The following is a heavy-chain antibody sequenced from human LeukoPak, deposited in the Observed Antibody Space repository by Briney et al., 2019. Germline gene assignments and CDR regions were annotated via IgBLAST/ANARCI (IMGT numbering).Heavy chain of an antibody. Sequence: QPGGSLRLPCVASGFTFSNYAMSWVRQAPGKGLEGVSAISGSGGRTAYADSVKGHFTISRDNSKNTLYLQMDNLRAEDTAVYYCAKDLTYHYWGQGTLVTVSS. CDR3: AKDLTYHY. D-gene: IGHD4/OR15-4a*01. J-gene: IGHJ4*02. V-gene: IGHV3-23*01. CDR2: ISGSGGRT. CDR1: GFTFSNYA.